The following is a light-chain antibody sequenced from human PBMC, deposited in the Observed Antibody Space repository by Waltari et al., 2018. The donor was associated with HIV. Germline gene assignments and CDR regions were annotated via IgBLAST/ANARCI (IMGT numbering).Light chain of an antibody. CDR2: AAS. V-gene: IGKV1-39*01. CDR1: QSISSY. CDR3: QQSYSTPPT. Sequence: DIQLTPSPSSLSASVGDRVTITCRASQSISSYLNRYQQKPGKAPKVLIYAASRLQSGVPSRFSGSGSGTDFTLTISSLQPEDFATYYCQQSYSTPPTFGGGTKVEIK. J-gene: IGKJ4*01.